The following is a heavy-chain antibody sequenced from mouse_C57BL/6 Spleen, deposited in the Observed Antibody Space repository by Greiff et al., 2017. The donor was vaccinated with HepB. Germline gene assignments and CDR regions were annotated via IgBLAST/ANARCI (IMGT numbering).Heavy chain of an antibody. CDR3: ARYYGSSPWFAY. D-gene: IGHD1-1*01. Sequence: VQLQQPGAELVKPGASVKLSCKASGYTFTSYWMHWVKQRPGRGLEWIGRIDPNSGGTKYNEKFKSKATLTVDKSSSTAYMELRSLTSEDSAVYFCARYYGSSPWFAYWGQGTLVTVSA. J-gene: IGHJ3*01. CDR1: GYTFTSYW. V-gene: IGHV1-62-3*01. CDR2: IDPNSGGT.